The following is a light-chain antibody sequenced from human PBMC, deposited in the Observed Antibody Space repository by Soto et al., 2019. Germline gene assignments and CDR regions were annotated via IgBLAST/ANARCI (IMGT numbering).Light chain of an antibody. CDR3: MQGTYAPHT. Sequence: DVVMTQSPLSLPVTLGQPASISCRSSQSLVDSDGTTYLSWFQQRPGQSPRRLIYKVSTRDSGVPDRFSGSGSASDFTLRISRVEADDVGTFYCMQGTYAPHTFGRGTKLEMK. J-gene: IGKJ2*01. CDR2: KVS. CDR1: QSLVDSDGTTY. V-gene: IGKV2-30*01.